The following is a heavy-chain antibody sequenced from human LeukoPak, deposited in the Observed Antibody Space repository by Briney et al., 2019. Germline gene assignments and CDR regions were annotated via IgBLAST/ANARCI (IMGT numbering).Heavy chain of an antibody. J-gene: IGHJ4*02. CDR3: AKDHDSTGCPTSDY. Sequence: PGGSLRLSCAASGFNLSSYVMTWVRQTPGKGLEWVSTIKGTGRKTFYADSVKGRFIISRDSSKNTLYLQMNNLTAEDTAVYFCAKDHDSTGCPTSDYWGQGTLVIVSS. V-gene: IGHV3-23*01. D-gene: IGHD3-22*01. CDR1: GFNLSSYV. CDR2: IKGTGRKT.